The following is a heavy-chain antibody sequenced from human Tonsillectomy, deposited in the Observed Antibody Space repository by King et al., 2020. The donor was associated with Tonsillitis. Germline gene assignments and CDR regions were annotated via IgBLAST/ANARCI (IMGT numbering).Heavy chain of an antibody. J-gene: IGHJ4*02. V-gene: IGHV1-46*01. Sequence: QLVQSGAEVKKPGASVKVSCKASGYTFTSYYMHWVRQSPGQGREWMGIINPSGDSRSYAQEFQGRVTMTRDTSTSTVYMELSSLRSEDTAVYYVARDGGGAGSPGFDYWGQGTLVTVSS. D-gene: IGHD6-19*01. CDR1: GYTFTSYY. CDR2: INPSGDSR. CDR3: ARDGGGAGSPGFDY.